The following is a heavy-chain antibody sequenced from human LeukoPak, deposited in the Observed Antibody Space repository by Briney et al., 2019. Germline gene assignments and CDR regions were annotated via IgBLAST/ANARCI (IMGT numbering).Heavy chain of an antibody. V-gene: IGHV1-69*06. CDR2: IIPIFGTA. CDR1: GGTFSSYA. CDR3: ARSGKMLAGFDY. Sequence: SVKVSCKASGGTFSSYAISWVRQAPGQGLEWMGGIIPIFGTANYAQKFQGRVTITADKSTSTAYMELSSLRSEDTAVYYCARSGKMLAGFDYWGQGTLVTVSS. J-gene: IGHJ4*02. D-gene: IGHD3-16*01.